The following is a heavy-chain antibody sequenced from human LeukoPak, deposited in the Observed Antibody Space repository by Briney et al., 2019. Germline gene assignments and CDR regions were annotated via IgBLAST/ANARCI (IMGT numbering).Heavy chain of an antibody. CDR3: VTSIAQWYGA. CDR1: GYTFSSYF. J-gene: IGHJ4*02. CDR2: IKADSGDR. D-gene: IGHD3-10*01. Sequence: ASVKVSCKASGYTFSSYFIHWLRQAPGQGLEWMGWIKADSGDRKYAEKFLDRVTMTTDRSISTVYMEMSSLRYDDTAVYYCVTSIAQWYGAWGQGTLVTVSS. V-gene: IGHV1-2*02.